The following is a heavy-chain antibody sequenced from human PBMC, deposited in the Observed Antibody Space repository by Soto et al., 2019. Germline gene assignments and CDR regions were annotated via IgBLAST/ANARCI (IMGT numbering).Heavy chain of an antibody. Sequence: GALIKVSRKGSWYTFPLYAMHWVGPAPGQRLEWMGWINGGNGNTKYSQKFQGRVTITRDTSASTAYMELSSLRSEDTAVYYCARDPTVVTGYYYYGMDVWGQGTTVTVS. V-gene: IGHV1-3*01. J-gene: IGHJ6*02. CDR3: ARDPTVVTGYYYYGMDV. D-gene: IGHD4-17*01. CDR2: INGGNGNT. CDR1: WYTFPLYA.